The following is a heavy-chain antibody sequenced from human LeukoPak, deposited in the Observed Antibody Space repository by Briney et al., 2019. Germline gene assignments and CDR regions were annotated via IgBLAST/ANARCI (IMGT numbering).Heavy chain of an antibody. D-gene: IGHD3-10*01. V-gene: IGHV3-30*02. J-gene: IGHJ4*02. CDR2: IRYDGSNK. Sequence: PGGSLRLSCAASGFTFSSYVMHWVRQAPGKGLEWVAVIRYDGSNKYYADSVKGRFTISRDNSKNTLYLQMNSLRAEDTAVYYCAKEELLLWFGESGTDYWGQGTLVTVSS. CDR3: AKEELLLWFGESGTDY. CDR1: GFTFSSYV.